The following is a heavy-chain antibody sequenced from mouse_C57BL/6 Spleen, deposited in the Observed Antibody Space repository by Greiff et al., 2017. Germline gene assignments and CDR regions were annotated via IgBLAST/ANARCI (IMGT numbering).Heavy chain of an antibody. CDR1: GYTFTDYY. D-gene: IGHD2-4*01. Sequence: QVQLKESGAELVRPGASVKLSCKASGYTFTDYYINWVKQRPGQGLEWIARIYPGSGNTYYNEKFKGKATLTAEKSSSTAYMQLSSLTSEDSAVYFCARTYYDYDVAWFAYWGQGTLVTVSA. V-gene: IGHV1-76*01. CDR2: IYPGSGNT. J-gene: IGHJ3*01. CDR3: ARTYYDYDVAWFAY.